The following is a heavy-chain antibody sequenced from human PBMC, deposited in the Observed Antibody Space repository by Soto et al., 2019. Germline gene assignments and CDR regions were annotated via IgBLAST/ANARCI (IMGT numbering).Heavy chain of an antibody. Sequence: GESLKISGKGSGYSVTSYCIGWVRQMPGKGLEWMGIIYPGDSDTRYSPSFQGQVTISADKSIITAYLQWSSLKASDTAMYYCARFLDRFAGYYYVMAVWGQGTTVPVS. CDR2: IYPGDSDT. J-gene: IGHJ6*02. V-gene: IGHV5-51*01. CDR3: ARFLDRFAGYYYVMAV. CDR1: GYSVTSYC. D-gene: IGHD2-2*03.